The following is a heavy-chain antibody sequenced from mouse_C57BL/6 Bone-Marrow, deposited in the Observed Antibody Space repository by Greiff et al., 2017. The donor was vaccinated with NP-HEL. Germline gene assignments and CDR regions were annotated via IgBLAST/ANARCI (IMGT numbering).Heavy chain of an antibody. CDR1: GYTFTSYW. D-gene: IGHD1-1*01. V-gene: IGHV1-55*01. CDR2: IYPGSGST. CDR3: AREGDTVVATVDY. Sequence: QVQLQQPGAELVKPGASVKMSCKASGYTFTSYWITWVKQRPGQGLEWIGDIYPGSGSTNYNEKFKSKATLTVDTSSSTAYMQLSSLTSEDSAVYYCAREGDTVVATVDYWGQGTTLTVSS. J-gene: IGHJ2*01.